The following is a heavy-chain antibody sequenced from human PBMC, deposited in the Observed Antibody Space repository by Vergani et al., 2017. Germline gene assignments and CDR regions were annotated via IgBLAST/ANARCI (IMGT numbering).Heavy chain of an antibody. J-gene: IGHJ5*02. CDR2: ISSSSSYI. Sequence: EVQLVESGGGLVKPGGSLRLSCAASGFTFSRYSMNWVRQAPGKGLEWVSSISSSSSYIYYADSVKGRFTISRDNAKNSLYLQMNSLRAEDTAVYYCARDRGYCSGGSCSFDPWGQGTLVTVSS. V-gene: IGHV3-21*01. D-gene: IGHD2-15*01. CDR3: ARDRGYCSGGSCSFDP. CDR1: GFTFSRYS.